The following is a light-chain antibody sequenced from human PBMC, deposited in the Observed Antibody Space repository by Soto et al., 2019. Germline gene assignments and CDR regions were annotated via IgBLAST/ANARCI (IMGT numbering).Light chain of an antibody. Sequence: ELVLTQSPGTLSLSPGERATLSCRASQSVSSYLACYQQKPGQAPRLLIYGASTRATGLPARFSGSGSGTDFTLTISSLQSEDFATYYCQHYNSYSEAFGQGTKVDIK. V-gene: IGKV3-15*01. CDR3: QHYNSYSEA. J-gene: IGKJ1*01. CDR2: GAS. CDR1: QSVSSY.